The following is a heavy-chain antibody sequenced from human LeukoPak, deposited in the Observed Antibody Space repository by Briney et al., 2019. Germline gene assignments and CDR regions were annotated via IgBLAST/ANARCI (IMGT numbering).Heavy chain of an antibody. CDR1: GGSISSYY. J-gene: IGHJ4*02. Sequence: PSETLSLTCTVSGGSISSYYWGWIRQPPGKGLEWIGSIYYSGSTYYNPSLKSRVTISVDTSKNQFSLKLSSVTAADTAVYYCASAIRYYDLLTGYYSGPPFDYWGQGTLVTVSS. V-gene: IGHV4-39*07. D-gene: IGHD3-9*01. CDR3: ASAIRYYDLLTGYYSGPPFDY. CDR2: IYYSGST.